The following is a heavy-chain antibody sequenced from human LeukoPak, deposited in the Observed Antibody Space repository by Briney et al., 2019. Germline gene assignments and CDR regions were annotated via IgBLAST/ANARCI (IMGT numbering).Heavy chain of an antibody. CDR2: TSYSGST. V-gene: IGHV4-59*01. CDR3: AGYTSGRFFFDF. J-gene: IGHJ4*02. D-gene: IGHD3-3*01. CDR1: GDSINTYF. Sequence: SETLSLTCSVSGDSINTYFWSWIRQPPGKGLEWIGYTSYSGSTNYNPSLKSRVTMSVDTSKNQISLKLTSVNAADTAVYFCAGYTSGRFFFDFWGQGALVTVSS.